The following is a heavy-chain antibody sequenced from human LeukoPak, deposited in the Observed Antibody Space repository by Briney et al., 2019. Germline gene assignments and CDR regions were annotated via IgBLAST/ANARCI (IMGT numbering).Heavy chain of an antibody. Sequence: PGGSLRLSCAASGFTFTNYAMNWVRQAPGKGLEWVSAISGSGGSTYYADSVKGRFTISRDNSKNTLYLQMNSLRAEDTAVYYCAKDPAYYGDSDYWGQGTLVTVSS. J-gene: IGHJ4*02. CDR1: GFTFTNYA. CDR2: ISGSGGST. V-gene: IGHV3-23*01. CDR3: AKDPAYYGDSDY. D-gene: IGHD4-17*01.